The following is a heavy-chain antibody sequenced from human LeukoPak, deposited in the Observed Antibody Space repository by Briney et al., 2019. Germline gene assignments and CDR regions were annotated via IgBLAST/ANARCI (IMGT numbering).Heavy chain of an antibody. CDR3: AKDQGSSGWFVRDDY. V-gene: IGHV3-23*01. CDR1: GFTFGDYA. J-gene: IGHJ4*02. D-gene: IGHD6-19*01. CDR2: ISGSGGST. Sequence: PGGSLRLSCTASGFTFGDYAMSWVRQAPGKGLEWVSGISGSGGSTYYADSVKGRFTISRDNSKKTLYLQMNSLRAEDTAVYYCAKDQGSSGWFVRDDYWGQGTLVTVSS.